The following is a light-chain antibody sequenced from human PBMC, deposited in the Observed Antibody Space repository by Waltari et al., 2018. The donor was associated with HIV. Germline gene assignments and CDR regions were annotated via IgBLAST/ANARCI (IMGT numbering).Light chain of an antibody. CDR1: QSVNSN. V-gene: IGKV3-15*01. Sequence: EIVMTQSPATLSVSPGERATLSCRASQSVNSNLAWYQQKPGQAPRLLIFGASTRATGIPARFSGSGSGTEFTLTISRLEPEDFAVYYCQQYGSSPQTFGQGTKVEIK. CDR3: QQYGSSPQT. J-gene: IGKJ1*01. CDR2: GAS.